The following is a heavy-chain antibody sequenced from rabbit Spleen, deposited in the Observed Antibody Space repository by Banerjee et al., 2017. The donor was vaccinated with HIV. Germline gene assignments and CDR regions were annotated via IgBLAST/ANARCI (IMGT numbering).Heavy chain of an antibody. CDR2: IDPVFGIT. CDR1: GIDFSSNEF. D-gene: IGHD8-1*01. V-gene: IGHV1S43*01. J-gene: IGHJ4*01. Sequence: QQQLEESGGGLVKPGASLTLTCKASGIDFSSNEFMCWVRQAPGKGLEWIGYIDPVFGITYYANWVNGRFSISRENAQNTVFLQMTSLTAADTATYFCARDGAGGSYFALWGPGTLVTVS. CDR3: ARDGAGGSYFAL.